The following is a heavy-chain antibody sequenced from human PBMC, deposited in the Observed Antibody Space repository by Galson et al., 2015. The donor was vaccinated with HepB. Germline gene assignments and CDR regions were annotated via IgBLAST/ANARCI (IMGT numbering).Heavy chain of an antibody. D-gene: IGHD7-27*01. CDR3: ARDGIRGDFFDY. CDR1: SYAFTSDG. Sequence: SVKVSCKASSYAFTSDGLSWVRQAPGQGLEWMGWINTHNGNTDYGQKFEGRVTLTADTSTTTAYMELRSLKSGDTALYFCARDGIRGDFFDYWGQGTLVTVSS. CDR2: INTHNGNT. J-gene: IGHJ4*02. V-gene: IGHV1-18*01.